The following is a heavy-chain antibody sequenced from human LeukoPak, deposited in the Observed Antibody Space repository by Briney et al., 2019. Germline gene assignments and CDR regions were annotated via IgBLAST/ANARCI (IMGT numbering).Heavy chain of an antibody. D-gene: IGHD3-22*01. Sequence: HGGCLRVSCAAPVFSVRTTYMSWGCQALEERLEWGSVIYSVGIIRYADSVKCRFTISRYNSRDTLHLQMNSLRVDDTAVYYCVRAVHHLFYSDSSGYYGDAFDVWGQGTVVTVSS. V-gene: IGHV3-53*01. CDR3: VRAVHHLFYSDSSGYYGDAFDV. CDR1: VFSVRTTY. J-gene: IGHJ3*01. CDR2: IYSVGII.